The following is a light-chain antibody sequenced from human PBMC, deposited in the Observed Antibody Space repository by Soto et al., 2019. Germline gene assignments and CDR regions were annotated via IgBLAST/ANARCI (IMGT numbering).Light chain of an antibody. J-gene: IGKJ2*01. CDR2: ETS. CDR3: QVRTDWPPFKYT. Sequence: EIVLTQSPASLSLSAGERVTLSCRASQSVDTMVAWYQQQVGRTPRLLIYETSNRANGVPVRFSGSGSGTDFTLAIRRLWPEDFAVYFCQVRTDWPPFKYTFGQGTKLEV. V-gene: IGKV3-11*01. CDR1: QSVDTM.